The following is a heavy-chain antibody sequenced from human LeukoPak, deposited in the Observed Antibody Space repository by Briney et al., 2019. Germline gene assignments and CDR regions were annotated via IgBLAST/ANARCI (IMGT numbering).Heavy chain of an antibody. CDR1: GGTFSSCA. Sequence: ASVKVSCKASGGTFSSCAISWVRQAPGQGLEWMGGIIPIFGTANYAQKFQGRVTITADESTSTAYMELSSLRSEDTAVYYCARLYFSTYCSSTSCYRLHAFDIWGQGTMVTVSS. CDR3: ARLYFSTYCSSTSCYRLHAFDI. V-gene: IGHV1-69*13. CDR2: IIPIFGTA. D-gene: IGHD2-2*02. J-gene: IGHJ3*02.